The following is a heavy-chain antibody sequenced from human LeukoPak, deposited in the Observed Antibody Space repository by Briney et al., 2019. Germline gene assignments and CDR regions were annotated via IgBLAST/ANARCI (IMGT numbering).Heavy chain of an antibody. CDR3: AKDQVTMVRGVISARLYYYYYYMDV. J-gene: IGHJ6*03. D-gene: IGHD3-10*01. CDR1: GFTFSSYG. CDR2: IWYDGSIK. V-gene: IGHV3-33*06. Sequence: GRSLRLSCAASGFTFSSYGMHWVRQAPGKGLEWVAVIWYDGSIKYYADSVKGRFTISRDNSKNTLYLQMNSLRAEDTAVYYCAKDQVTMVRGVISARLYYYYYYMDVWGKGTTVTVSS.